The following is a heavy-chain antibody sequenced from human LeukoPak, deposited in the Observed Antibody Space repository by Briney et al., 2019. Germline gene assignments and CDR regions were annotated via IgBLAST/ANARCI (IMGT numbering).Heavy chain of an antibody. CDR1: GFTFSSYA. Sequence: GGSLRLSCAASGFTFSSYAMSWVRQAPGKGLEWVSVISDSGGYTYYADSVKGRFTISRDNSKNTLYLQMNSLRAEDTAVYYCAKAYCSSNRCYFFDYWGQGTLVTVPS. D-gene: IGHD2-2*01. CDR2: ISDSGGYT. J-gene: IGHJ4*02. V-gene: IGHV3-23*01. CDR3: AKAYCSSNRCYFFDY.